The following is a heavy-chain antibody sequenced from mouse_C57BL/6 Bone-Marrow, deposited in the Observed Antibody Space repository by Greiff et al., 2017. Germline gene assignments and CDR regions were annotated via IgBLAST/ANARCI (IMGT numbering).Heavy chain of an antibody. CDR2: IYPRSGNN. J-gene: IGHJ1*03. CDR3: ARRDYGSSYVSWYFDV. Sequence: QVQLQQSGAELARPGASVKLSCKASGYTFTSYGISWVKQRTGQGLEWIGEIYPRSGNNYYNEKFKGKATLTADKSSSTAYMELRSLTSEDSAVYFCARRDYGSSYVSWYFDVWGTGTTVTVSS. V-gene: IGHV1-81*01. D-gene: IGHD1-1*01. CDR1: GYTFTSYG.